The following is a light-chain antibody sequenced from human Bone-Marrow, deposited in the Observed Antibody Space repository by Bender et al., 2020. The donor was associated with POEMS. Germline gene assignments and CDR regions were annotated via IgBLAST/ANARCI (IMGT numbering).Light chain of an antibody. CDR2: GYN. J-gene: IGLJ3*02. CDR1: SSNTGSGYA. CDR3: QSYDNSLGGWV. V-gene: IGLV1-40*01. Sequence: GQRVIISCTGSSSNTGSGYAINWYQHLPGTAPKLLIYGYNNRPSGVPDRFSGSKSGTSASLAITGLQAEDEGDYYCQSYDNSLGGWVFGGGTKLTVL.